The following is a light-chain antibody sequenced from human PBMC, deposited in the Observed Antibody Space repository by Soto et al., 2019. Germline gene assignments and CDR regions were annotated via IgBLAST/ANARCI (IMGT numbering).Light chain of an antibody. J-gene: IGKJ1*01. V-gene: IGKV3-20*01. CDR3: QQYGSSPGT. CDR2: GAS. CDR1: QSVSSSY. Sequence: EIVLTQSPGNLSLSPGERATLSYRASQSVSSSYLAWYQQKPGQAPRLLIYGASSRATGIPDRFSGSGSGTDFTLTISRLEPEDFAVYYCQQYGSSPGTFGQGTKVEIK.